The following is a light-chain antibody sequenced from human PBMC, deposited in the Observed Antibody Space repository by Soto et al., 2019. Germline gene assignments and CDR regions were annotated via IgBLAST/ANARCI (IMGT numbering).Light chain of an antibody. V-gene: IGKV3-20*01. CDR1: QSIFNNY. CDR2: GAA. CDR3: QQYGGSPFT. J-gene: IGKJ2*01. Sequence: EIVLTQSPGTLSLSPRERATLSCRASQSIFNNYLAWYQQKPGQAPRLLVYGAAFRATGIPERFSGSGAGTDFAFTISRLEPEDFAVYYCQQYGGSPFTFGQGTRLEFK.